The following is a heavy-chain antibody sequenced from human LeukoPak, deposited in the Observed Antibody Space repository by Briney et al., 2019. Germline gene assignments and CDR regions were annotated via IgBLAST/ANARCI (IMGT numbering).Heavy chain of an antibody. Sequence: GGSLRLSCAASGFTFSDYYMSWIRQAPGKGLEWVSYISSSGSTIYYAGSVKGRFTISRDNAKNSLYLQMNRLRAEDTAVYYCARDRDVVVPAAMRGGGFDYWGQGTLVTVSS. CDR2: ISSSGSTI. V-gene: IGHV3-11*01. J-gene: IGHJ4*02. CDR3: ARDRDVVVPAAMRGGGFDY. D-gene: IGHD2-2*01. CDR1: GFTFSDYY.